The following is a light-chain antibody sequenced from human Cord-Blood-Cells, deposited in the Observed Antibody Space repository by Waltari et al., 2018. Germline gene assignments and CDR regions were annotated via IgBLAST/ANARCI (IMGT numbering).Light chain of an antibody. CDR1: SSDVGGYNY. J-gene: IGLJ3*02. CDR2: DVS. V-gene: IGLV2-11*01. CDR3: CSYAGSYTWV. Sequence: QSALTQPHSVSGSPGQSVTISCTGTSSDVGGYNYVSWYQQHPGKAPKRMIYDVSKRPSGVPDRFSGSKSGNTASLVISGLQAEDEADYYCCSYAGSYTWVFGGGTKLTVL.